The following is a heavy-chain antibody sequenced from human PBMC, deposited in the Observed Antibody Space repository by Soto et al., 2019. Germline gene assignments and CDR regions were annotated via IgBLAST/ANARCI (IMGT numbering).Heavy chain of an antibody. CDR2: IIPIFGTA. CDR1: GGTFSSYA. D-gene: IGHD1-26*01. J-gene: IGHJ6*02. Sequence: ASVKVSCKASGGTFSSYAISWVRQAPGQGLEWMGGIIPIFGTANYAQKFQGRVTITADESTSTAYMELSSLRSEDTAVYYCAGSIVGATKAPYYYYGMDVWGQGTTVTVSS. V-gene: IGHV1-69*13. CDR3: AGSIVGATKAPYYYYGMDV.